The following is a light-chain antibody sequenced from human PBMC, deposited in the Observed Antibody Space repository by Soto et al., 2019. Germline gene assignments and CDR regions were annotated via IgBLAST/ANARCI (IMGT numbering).Light chain of an antibody. Sequence: EIVMTQSPATLSVSPGEGATLSCRASQSVSSDLAWYQHKPGQAPRLLIYDASTRATGIPARFSGSGSGTEFTLTISSLQSEDFAVYYCQHDNEWVKTFGQGTKLEIK. CDR3: QHDNEWVKT. CDR2: DAS. J-gene: IGKJ2*01. CDR1: QSVSSD. V-gene: IGKV3-15*01.